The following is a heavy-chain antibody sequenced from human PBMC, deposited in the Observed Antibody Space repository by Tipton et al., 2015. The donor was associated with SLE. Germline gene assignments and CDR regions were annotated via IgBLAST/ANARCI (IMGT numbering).Heavy chain of an antibody. Sequence: SLRLSCAASGFTFSSYEMNWVRQAPGKGLVWVSRINSDGSSTSYADSVKGRFTISRDNAKNTLYLQMNSLRAEDTAVYYCARDRRYCGGDCYSLDYWGQGTLVTVSS. CDR2: INSDGSST. CDR3: ARDRRYCGGDCYSLDY. D-gene: IGHD2-21*01. CDR1: GFTFSSYE. V-gene: IGHV3-74*01. J-gene: IGHJ4*02.